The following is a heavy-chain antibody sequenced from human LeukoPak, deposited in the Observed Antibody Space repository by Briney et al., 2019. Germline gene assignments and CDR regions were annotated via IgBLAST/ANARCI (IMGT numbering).Heavy chain of an antibody. CDR3: ARDPYGDESDWYFDL. J-gene: IGHJ2*01. Sequence: PSETLSLTCTVSGGSISSGDYYWGWIRQPPGKGLEWIGSIYHSGSTYYNPSLKSRVTISVHTSKNQFSLKLSSVTAADTAVYYCARDPYGDESDWYFDLWGRGTLVTVSS. V-gene: IGHV4-39*07. CDR2: IYHSGST. CDR1: GGSISSGDYY. D-gene: IGHD4-17*01.